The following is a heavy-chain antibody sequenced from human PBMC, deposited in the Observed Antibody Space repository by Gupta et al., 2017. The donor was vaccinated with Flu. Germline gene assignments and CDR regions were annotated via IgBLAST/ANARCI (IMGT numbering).Heavy chain of an antibody. CDR3: ARAEYYDFWGGYNY. CDR2: IYYSGST. Sequence: QVQLQESGPGLVKPSETLSLTCTVSGGSISSYYWSWIRQPPGKGLEWIGYIYYSGSTNNNTALKNRVTISVDTSKNQFYQELSSVTAADTAVYYCARAEYYDFWGGYNYWGQGTLVTVSS. J-gene: IGHJ4*02. CDR1: GGSISSYY. V-gene: IGHV4-59*01. D-gene: IGHD3-3*01.